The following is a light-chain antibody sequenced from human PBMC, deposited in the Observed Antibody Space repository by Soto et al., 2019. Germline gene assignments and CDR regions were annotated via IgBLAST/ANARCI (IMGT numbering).Light chain of an antibody. J-gene: IGKJ1*01. CDR2: GAS. Sequence: ELVMPQSPAPLSVSPGERATLSCRASQSVNSNLGWYQQKPGQAPRLLIYGASDRATGIPDRFRGSGAGTDFTLTISSREPEDFAVYYCQQYGSSGTFGQGTKV. CDR1: QSVNSN. V-gene: IGKV3-20*01. CDR3: QQYGSSGT.